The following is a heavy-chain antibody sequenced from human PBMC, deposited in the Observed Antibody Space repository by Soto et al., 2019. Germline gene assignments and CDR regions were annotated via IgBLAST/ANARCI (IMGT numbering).Heavy chain of an antibody. CDR3: VSQRTSVLTQAYFDY. Sequence: TETLSLTCTVSGGSVSNSNYYWGWIRQSPGKGLEWIGSVYYRGRSYSKSSVKSRVTISVDTSKNQFSLNLNSVTASDTAVYFCVSQRTSVLTQAYFDYWGPGALVTVSS. CDR2: VYYRGRS. V-gene: IGHV4-39*01. D-gene: IGHD2-8*01. CDR1: GGSVSNSNYY. J-gene: IGHJ4*02.